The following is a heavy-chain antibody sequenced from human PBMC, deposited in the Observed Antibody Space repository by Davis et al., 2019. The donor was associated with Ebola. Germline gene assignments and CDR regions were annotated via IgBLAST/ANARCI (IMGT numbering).Heavy chain of an antibody. J-gene: IGHJ4*02. CDR3: ARGPQLERYDY. CDR2: TYYSGST. D-gene: IGHD1-1*01. Sequence: MPSETLSLTCTVSAASISSYYWSWIRQPPGKGLEWIGYTYYSGSTNYNPSLKSRVTISVDTSKNQFSLKLSSVTAADTAVYYCARGPQLERYDYWGQGTLVTVSS. CDR1: AASISSYY. V-gene: IGHV4-59*01.